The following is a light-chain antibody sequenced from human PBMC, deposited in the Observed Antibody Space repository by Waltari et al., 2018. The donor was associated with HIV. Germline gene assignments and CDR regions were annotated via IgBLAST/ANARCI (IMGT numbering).Light chain of an antibody. Sequence: QSVLTQPPSASGTPGQRVTTSCSGSSSNIGRNTVNWYQHLPGTAPKLLIYSNNQRPSGVPDQFSGSKSGTSASLAISGLQSEDEADYYCATWDDSPDGPVFGGGTKLTVL. CDR1: SSNIGRNT. CDR3: ATWDDSPDGPV. CDR2: SNN. V-gene: IGLV1-44*01. J-gene: IGLJ3*02.